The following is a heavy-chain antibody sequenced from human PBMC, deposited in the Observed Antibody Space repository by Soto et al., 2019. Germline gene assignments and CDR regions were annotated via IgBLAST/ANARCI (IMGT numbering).Heavy chain of an antibody. Sequence: GGSLRLSCAASGFTFSSYSMNWVRQAPGKGLEWVSSISSSSSYIYYADSVKGRFTISRDNAKNSLYLQMNSLRAEDTAVYYCARAPFYGDYERDYYYGMDVWGQGTTVTVSS. CDR3: ARAPFYGDYERDYYYGMDV. D-gene: IGHD4-17*01. CDR2: ISSSSSYI. CDR1: GFTFSSYS. J-gene: IGHJ6*02. V-gene: IGHV3-21*01.